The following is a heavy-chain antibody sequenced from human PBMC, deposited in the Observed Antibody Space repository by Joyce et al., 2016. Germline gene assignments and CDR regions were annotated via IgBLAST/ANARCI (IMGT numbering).Heavy chain of an antibody. CDR2: ISPDGNTK. V-gene: IGHV3-30*03. CDR3: ARDWNWNYDY. D-gene: IGHD1-7*01. Sequence: CAASGFTFSSHNMHWVRQAPGKVPEWVAIISPDGNTKYYADSVKGRFTMSRDNSKSTQYLEMINLRVEDTAVYYCARDWNWNYDYWGQGTLVTVS. CDR1: GFTFSSHN. J-gene: IGHJ4*02.